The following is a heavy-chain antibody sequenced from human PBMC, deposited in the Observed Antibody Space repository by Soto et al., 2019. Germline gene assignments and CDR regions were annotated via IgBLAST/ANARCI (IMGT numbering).Heavy chain of an antibody. CDR1: GFTFGNYD. CDR3: AKKSLGSITLPALYYFDY. CDR2: ISGGGDAT. V-gene: IGHV3-23*01. J-gene: IGHJ4*02. Sequence: EVQLLESGGGLVQPGGSLRLSCAASGFTFGNYDFSWARQAPGKGLEWVSVISGGGDATYYPDSVKGRFTTSRDNSKNTGYLQMNSLRAEDTAVYYCAKKSLGSITLPALYYFDYWGQGTLVTVSS. D-gene: IGHD7-27*01.